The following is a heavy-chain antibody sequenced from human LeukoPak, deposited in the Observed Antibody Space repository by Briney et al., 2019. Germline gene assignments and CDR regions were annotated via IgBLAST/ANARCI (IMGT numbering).Heavy chain of an antibody. Sequence: ASETLSLTCTVSGGSISSYYWSWIRQPAGKGLEWIGRIYTSGSTNYNPSLKSRVTMSVDTSKNQFSLNLNSVTAADTAVYYCARDQAGLRYGMDVWGQGTTVTVSS. J-gene: IGHJ6*02. CDR1: GGSISSYY. CDR3: ARDQAGLRYGMDV. V-gene: IGHV4-4*07. CDR2: IYTSGST.